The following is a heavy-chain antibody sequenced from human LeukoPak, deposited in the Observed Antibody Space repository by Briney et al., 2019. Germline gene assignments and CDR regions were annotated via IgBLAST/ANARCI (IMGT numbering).Heavy chain of an antibody. Sequence: GGSLRLSCAAAGFTFSSYSMNWVRQAPGEGLEWVSYISIGSTYVYYADSVKDRFTVSRDNAKNSLVLQMNSLRAEDTAVYYCARGVSGATALDFWGQGTLVTVSS. CDR1: GFTFSSYS. J-gene: IGHJ4*02. D-gene: IGHD4/OR15-4a*01. CDR2: ISIGSTYV. V-gene: IGHV3-21*01. CDR3: ARGVSGATALDF.